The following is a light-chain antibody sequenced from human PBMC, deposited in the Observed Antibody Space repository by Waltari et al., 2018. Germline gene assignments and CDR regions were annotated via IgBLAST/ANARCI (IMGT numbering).Light chain of an antibody. CDR2: DVS. Sequence: QSALTQPASVSGSPGQSITISCTGTSSDVGDYNYVSWYQQHPGKAPKLMIYDVSNRPSGVSSGFSGSKSGNTASLTISGLQAEDEADYYCSSYIGSSTLELFGGGTSLTVL. V-gene: IGLV2-14*03. CDR1: SSDVGDYNY. CDR3: SSYIGSSTLEL. J-gene: IGLJ2*01.